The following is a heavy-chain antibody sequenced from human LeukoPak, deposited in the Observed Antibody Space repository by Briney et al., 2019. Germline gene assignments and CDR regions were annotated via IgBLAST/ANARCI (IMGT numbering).Heavy chain of an antibody. J-gene: IGHJ4*02. CDR1: GFTFSTYA. D-gene: IGHD3-22*01. V-gene: IGHV3-15*05. CDR2: IKTKTDGETI. Sequence: GGSLRLSCAASGFTFSTYAMSWVRQAPGKGLEWVGRIKTKTDGETIDYAAPVKGRSTISRDDSKNMVFLLMNSLKTEDTAVYYCTTSYYDSSGFRTWGRGTLVTVSS. CDR3: TTSYYDSSGFRT.